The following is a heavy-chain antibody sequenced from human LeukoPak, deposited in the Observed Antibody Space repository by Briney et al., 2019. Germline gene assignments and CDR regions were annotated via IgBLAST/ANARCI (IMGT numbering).Heavy chain of an antibody. D-gene: IGHD1-20*01. Sequence: ASMKVSCKASGYTFIDYCIHWVRQAPGQGLEWMGRINPNSGGTNYAQKFQGRVTMTSDTSISTAYMELSRLRSDDTAVYYCASEYNWNDPAYHYYMDVWGKGTTVTVSS. J-gene: IGHJ6*03. CDR2: INPNSGGT. CDR1: GYTFIDYC. CDR3: ASEYNWNDPAYHYYMDV. V-gene: IGHV1-2*06.